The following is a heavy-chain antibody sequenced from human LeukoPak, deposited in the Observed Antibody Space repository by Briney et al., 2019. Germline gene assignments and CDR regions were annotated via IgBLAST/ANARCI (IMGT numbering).Heavy chain of an antibody. J-gene: IGHJ5*02. Sequence: GGSPRLSCAASGFTLSSYWMPWVRQAPGKGLVWVSRINSDGSTTNYADSVKGRFTISRDNAKNTLYLQMDSLRAEDTAVYYCARGPGYSSSWYGTDLWGQGALVTVSS. V-gene: IGHV3-74*01. CDR1: GFTLSSYW. D-gene: IGHD6-13*01. CDR3: ARGPGYSSSWYGTDL. CDR2: INSDGSTT.